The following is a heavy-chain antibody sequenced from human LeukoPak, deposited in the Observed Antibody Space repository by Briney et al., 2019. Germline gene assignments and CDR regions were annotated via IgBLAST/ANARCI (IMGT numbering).Heavy chain of an antibody. J-gene: IGHJ4*02. V-gene: IGHV3-33*08. CDR3: ARDRPPPRYYYDSGGKNGFFDS. Sequence: PGGSLRLSCAVSGSSVTNNYMTWVRQAPGKGLEWVAVIWYDGSNKYYADSVKGRFTISRDNSKNTLYLQMNSLRAEDTAVYYCARDRPPPRYYYDSGGKNGFFDSGAKETLVP. CDR1: GSSVTNNY. D-gene: IGHD3-22*01. CDR2: IWYDGSNK.